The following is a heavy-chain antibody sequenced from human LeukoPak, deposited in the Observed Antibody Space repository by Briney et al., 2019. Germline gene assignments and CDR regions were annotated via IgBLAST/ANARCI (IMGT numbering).Heavy chain of an antibody. CDR1: GFTFKNYA. J-gene: IGHJ4*02. D-gene: IGHD1-14*01. V-gene: IGHV3-23*01. CDR2: IIESGEST. Sequence: GGSLRLSCAASGFTFKNYAMYWVRQAPGKGLEWVSAIIESGESTYYTDSVKGRFTISRDNSKNTLYLQMNSLRAEDTAVYYCAKGPLPRGFDYWGQGTLVTVSS. CDR3: AKGPLPRGFDY.